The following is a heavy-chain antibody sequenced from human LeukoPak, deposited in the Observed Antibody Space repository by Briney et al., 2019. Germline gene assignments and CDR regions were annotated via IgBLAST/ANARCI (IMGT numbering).Heavy chain of an antibody. Sequence: GGSLTLSCAASGFTFSSYEVSWVRQAPGKGLEWLSYINSNGETTYYADSVKGRFTISRDNAKNSLYMQMNSLRAEDTAVYYCARQLGYSYGYAFDYWGQGTLVTVSS. CDR3: ARQLGYSYGYAFDY. V-gene: IGHV3-48*03. D-gene: IGHD5-18*01. CDR2: INSNGETT. J-gene: IGHJ4*02. CDR1: GFTFSSYE.